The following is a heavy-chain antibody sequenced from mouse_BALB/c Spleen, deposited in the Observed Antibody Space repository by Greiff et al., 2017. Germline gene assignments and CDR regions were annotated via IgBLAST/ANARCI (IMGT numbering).Heavy chain of an antibody. CDR1: GYTFTSYW. CDR3: ARGGYYVNYAYAMDY. V-gene: IGHV1S81*02. Sequence: QDQLQQPGAELVKPGASVKLSCKASGYTFTSYWMHWVKQRPGQGLEWIGEINPSNGRTNYNEKFKSKATLTVDKSSSTAYMQLSSLTSEDSAVYYCARGGYYVNYAYAMDYWGEGTSDTVSS. CDR2: INPSNGRT. J-gene: IGHJ4*01. D-gene: IGHD2-1*01.